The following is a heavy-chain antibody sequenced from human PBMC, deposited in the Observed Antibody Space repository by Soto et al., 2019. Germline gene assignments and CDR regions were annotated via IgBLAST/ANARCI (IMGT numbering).Heavy chain of an antibody. D-gene: IGHD3-9*01. J-gene: IGHJ5*02. CDR2: INPSGGST. CDR3: ARGVLRYFDWLEGSWFDP. Sequence: ASVKVSCKASGYTFTSYYMHWVRQAPGQGLEWMGIINPSGGSTSYAQKFQGRVTMTRDTSTSTVYMELSSLRSEDTAVYYCARGVLRYFDWLEGSWFDPWGQGTMVTVYS. CDR1: GYTFTSYY. V-gene: IGHV1-46*01.